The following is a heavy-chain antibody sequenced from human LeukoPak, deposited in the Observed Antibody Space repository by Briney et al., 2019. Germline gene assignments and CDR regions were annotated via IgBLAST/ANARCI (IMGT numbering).Heavy chain of an antibody. CDR3: ARVGGTLVYFDY. Sequence: SQTLSLTCTVSGGSISSGGYCWSWIRQHPGKGLEWIGYIYYSGSTYYNPSLESRVTISVDTSKNQFSLKLSSVTAADTAVYYCARVGGTLVYFDYWGQGTLVTVSS. D-gene: IGHD4-23*01. V-gene: IGHV4-31*03. CDR1: GGSISSGGYC. J-gene: IGHJ4*02. CDR2: IYYSGST.